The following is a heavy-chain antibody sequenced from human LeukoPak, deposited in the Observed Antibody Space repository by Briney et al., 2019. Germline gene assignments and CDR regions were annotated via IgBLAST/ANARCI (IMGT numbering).Heavy chain of an antibody. CDR1: RFRFGEYG. V-gene: IGHV3-20*04. D-gene: IGHD1-26*01. CDR2: INVNGGST. Sequence: GGSLRLSCAASRFRFGEYGMSWVRQAPGKGLEWVSGINVNGGSTSYADSVKGRFTISRDNARDSLYLQMNSLRADDTAFYYCASSTVGWGQGTLVTVSS. J-gene: IGHJ4*02. CDR3: ASSTVG.